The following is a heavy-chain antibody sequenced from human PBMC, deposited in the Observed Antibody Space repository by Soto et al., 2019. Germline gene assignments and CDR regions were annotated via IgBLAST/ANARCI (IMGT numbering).Heavy chain of an antibody. CDR1: GFSLSTSGVG. D-gene: IGHD6-19*01. CDR3: AHREVAGGYNWFDP. Sequence: QITLKESGPTLVKPTQTLTLTCTFSGFSLSTSGVGVGWIRQPPGKALEWLALIYWDDDKRYSPSLKSRLTIPKDTSKNQVVLTMTNMDPVDTATYYCAHREVAGGYNWFDPWGQGTLVTVSS. V-gene: IGHV2-5*02. J-gene: IGHJ5*02. CDR2: IYWDDDK.